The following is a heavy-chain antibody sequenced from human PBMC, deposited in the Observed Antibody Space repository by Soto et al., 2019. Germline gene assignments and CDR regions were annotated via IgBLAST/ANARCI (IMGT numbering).Heavy chain of an antibody. CDR1: GASISSGSYY. CDR2: ISNSGST. V-gene: IGHV4-31*03. Sequence: QVQLQESGPGLVKSSQTLSLTCTVSGASISSGSYYWSWIRQLPGKGLEWIGYISNSGSTYYNPSLKSRVTISVDTSKNQFSLRVSSVTAADTAVYYCARAVYSNHVYWGQGTLVTVSS. J-gene: IGHJ4*02. D-gene: IGHD4-4*01. CDR3: ARAVYSNHVY.